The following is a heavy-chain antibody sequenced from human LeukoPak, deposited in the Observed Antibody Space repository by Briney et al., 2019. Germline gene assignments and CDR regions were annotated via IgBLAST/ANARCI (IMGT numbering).Heavy chain of an antibody. D-gene: IGHD2-15*01. V-gene: IGHV4-38-2*02. CDR2: IYHSGST. Sequence: PSETLSLTCTVSGYSISSGYYWGWIRQPPGEGLEWIGSIYHSGSTYYNPSLKSRVTISVDTSKNQFSLKLSSVTAADTAVYYCARDGYGYSREGGFDPWGQGTLVTVSS. CDR1: GYSISSGYY. CDR3: ARDGYGYSREGGFDP. J-gene: IGHJ5*02.